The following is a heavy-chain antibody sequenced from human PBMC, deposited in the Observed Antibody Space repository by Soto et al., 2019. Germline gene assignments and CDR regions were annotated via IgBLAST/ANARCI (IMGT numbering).Heavy chain of an antibody. CDR1: GDAISNFY. Sequence: SETLSLTCSVSGDAISNFYWSWIRQTPGRGLEWIGCVHESGSTDYNPSLKGRVTISLHTSKSQFSLSLRSATAADTATYYCARGTRALIPSFFAYCGQGILVTVSS. J-gene: IGHJ4*02. D-gene: IGHD3-16*01. CDR2: VHESGST. CDR3: ARGTRALIPSFFAY. V-gene: IGHV4-59*03.